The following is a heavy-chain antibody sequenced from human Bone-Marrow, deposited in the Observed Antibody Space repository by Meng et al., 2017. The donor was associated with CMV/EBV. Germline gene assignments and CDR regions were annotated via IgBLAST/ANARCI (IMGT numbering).Heavy chain of an antibody. V-gene: IGHV3-48*04. CDR3: ARGTARYFVVVVAATPVSAFDI. CDR1: GFTFSSYG. J-gene: IGHJ3*02. CDR2: ISSSGSTI. D-gene: IGHD2-15*01. Sequence: GESLKISCAASGFTFSSYGMHWVRQAPGKGLEWVSYISSSGSTIYYADSVKGRFTISRDNAKNSLYLQMNSLRAEDTAVYYCARGTARYFVVVVAATPVSAFDIWGQGTMVTVSS.